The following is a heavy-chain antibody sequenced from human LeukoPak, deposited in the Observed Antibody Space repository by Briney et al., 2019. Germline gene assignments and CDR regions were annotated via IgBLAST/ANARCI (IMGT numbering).Heavy chain of an antibody. CDR1: GFTFSSYG. CDR2: IWYDGSNK. CDR3: ARDHFFGGSFMAN. J-gene: IGHJ4*02. Sequence: GGSLRLSCAASGFTFSSYGMHWVRQAPGKGLEWVAVIWYDGSNKYYADSVKGRFTISRDNSKNTLYLQMNSLRAEDTAVYYCARDHFFGGSFMANWGQGTLVTVSS. V-gene: IGHV3-33*08. D-gene: IGHD1-26*01.